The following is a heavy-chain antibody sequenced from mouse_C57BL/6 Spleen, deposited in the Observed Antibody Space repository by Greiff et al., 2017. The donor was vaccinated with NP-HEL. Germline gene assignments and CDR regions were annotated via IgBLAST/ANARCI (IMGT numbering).Heavy chain of an antibody. CDR3: ARDTGTGYYFDY. V-gene: IGHV5-4*01. CDR2: ISDGGSYT. CDR1: GFTFSSYA. Sequence: DVKLVESGGGLVKPGGSLKLSCAASGFTFSSYAMSWVRQTPEKRLEWVATISDGGSYTYYPDNVKGRFTISRDNAKNNLYLQMSHLKSEDTAMYYCARDTGTGYYFDYWGQGTTLTVSS. J-gene: IGHJ2*01. D-gene: IGHD4-1*01.